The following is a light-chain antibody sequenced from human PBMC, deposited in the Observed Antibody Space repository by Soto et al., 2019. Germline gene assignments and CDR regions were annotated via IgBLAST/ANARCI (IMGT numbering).Light chain of an antibody. CDR3: HQRQSWPRT. Sequence: EIVLTQSPATLSSCPGGRVTLSCRASQYINTRLAWYQHRPGQAPRLLIYQTSIRAAGIPARFSASGSGTDFTLTISDVQPEDFALYYCHQRQSWPRTFGQGTKVDIK. J-gene: IGKJ1*01. CDR1: QYINTR. CDR2: QTS. V-gene: IGKV3-11*01.